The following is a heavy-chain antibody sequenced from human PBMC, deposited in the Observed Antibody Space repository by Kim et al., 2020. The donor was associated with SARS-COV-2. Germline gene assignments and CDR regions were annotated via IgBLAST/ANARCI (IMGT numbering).Heavy chain of an antibody. V-gene: IGHV1-2*02. CDR3: ARGDIVVVGAATLDY. J-gene: IGHJ4*02. D-gene: IGHD2-15*01. Sequence: QKFQSRVTMTRDTSISTAYMELSRLRSDDTAVYYCARGDIVVVGAATLDYWGQGTLVTVSS.